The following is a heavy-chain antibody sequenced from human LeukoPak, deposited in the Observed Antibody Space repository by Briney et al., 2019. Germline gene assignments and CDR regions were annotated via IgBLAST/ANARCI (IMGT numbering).Heavy chain of an antibody. D-gene: IGHD3-9*01. J-gene: IGHJ4*02. Sequence: GGSLRLSCSASGFTFSSYTIHWARKAPGKGLEFVSAITNNGGNTYYADSVKGGFTISRDNSKNTVYLQMSSLRAEDTAVYHCVIVRGYFDSSGSDYWGQGTLVTVSS. V-gene: IGHV3-64D*06. CDR3: VIVRGYFDSSGSDY. CDR2: ITNNGGNT. CDR1: GFTFSSYT.